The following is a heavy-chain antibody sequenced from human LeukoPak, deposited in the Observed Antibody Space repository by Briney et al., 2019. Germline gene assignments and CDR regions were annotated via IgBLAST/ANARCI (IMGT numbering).Heavy chain of an antibody. CDR2: IYTSGST. CDR1: GGSISSYY. J-gene: IGHJ5*02. D-gene: IGHD4-17*01. V-gene: IGHV4-4*07. CDR3: ARDNDYGDYVWFDP. Sequence: SETLSLTCTVSGGSISSYYWSWIRQPAGKGLEWIGRIYTSGSTNYNPSLKSRVTISVDTSKNQFSLKLSSVTAADTAVYYCARDNDYGDYVWFDPWGQGTLVTVSS.